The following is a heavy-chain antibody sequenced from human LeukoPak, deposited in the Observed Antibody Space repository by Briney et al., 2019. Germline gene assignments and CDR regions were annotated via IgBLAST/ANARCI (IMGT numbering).Heavy chain of an antibody. J-gene: IGHJ4*02. CDR3: AGERIAAAGTGFDY. Sequence: ASVKVSCKASGYTFTGYYMHWVRQAPGQGLEWMGRINPNSGGTNYAQKFQGRVTMTRDTSISTAYMELSRLRSDDTAVYYCAGERIAAAGTGFDYWGQGTLVTVSS. V-gene: IGHV1-2*06. CDR1: GYTFTGYY. CDR2: INPNSGGT. D-gene: IGHD6-13*01.